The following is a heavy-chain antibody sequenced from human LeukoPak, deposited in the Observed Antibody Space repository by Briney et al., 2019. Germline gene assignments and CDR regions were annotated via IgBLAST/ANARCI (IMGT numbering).Heavy chain of an antibody. V-gene: IGHV1-69*06. CDR2: IIPIFGTA. Sequence: ASVKVSCKASGGTFSSYAISWVRQAPEQGLEWMGGIIPIFGTANYAQKFQGRVTITADKSTSTAYMELRSLRSDDTAVYYCARDWAAAGTVSIVAYWGQGTLVTVSS. D-gene: IGHD6-13*01. CDR1: GGTFSSYA. CDR3: ARDWAAAGTVSIVAY. J-gene: IGHJ4*02.